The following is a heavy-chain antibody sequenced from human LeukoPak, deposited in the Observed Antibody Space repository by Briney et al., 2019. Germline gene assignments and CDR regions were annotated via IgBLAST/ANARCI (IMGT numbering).Heavy chain of an antibody. CDR2: ISYDGSNK. CDR1: GFTFSSYA. CDR3: AKDLSLSYYYDSSGLDY. V-gene: IGHV3-30*18. Sequence: SGGSLRLSCAASGFTFSSYAMSWVRQAPGKGLEWVAVISYDGSNKYYADSVKGRFTISRDNSKNTLYLQMNSLRAEDTAVYYCAKDLSLSYYYDSSGLDYWGQGTLVTVSS. D-gene: IGHD3-22*01. J-gene: IGHJ4*02.